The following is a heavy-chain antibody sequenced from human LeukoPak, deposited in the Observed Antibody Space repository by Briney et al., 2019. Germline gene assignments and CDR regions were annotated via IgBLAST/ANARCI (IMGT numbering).Heavy chain of an antibody. J-gene: IGHJ4*02. D-gene: IGHD3-9*01. V-gene: IGHV1-18*01. Sequence: ASVKVSCKASGYTFTSYGISWVRQAPGQGLKWMGWISAYNGNTNYAQKLQGRVTMTTDTSTSTAYMELRSLRSDDTAVYYCARGYYDILTGYYTSYYFDYWGQGTLVTVSS. CDR2: ISAYNGNT. CDR1: GYTFTSYG. CDR3: ARGYYDILTGYYTSYYFDY.